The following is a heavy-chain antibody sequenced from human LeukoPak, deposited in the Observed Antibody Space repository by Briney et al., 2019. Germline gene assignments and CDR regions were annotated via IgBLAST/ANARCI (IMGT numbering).Heavy chain of an antibody. V-gene: IGHV3-21*01. J-gene: IGHJ4*02. CDR1: GFTFSSYS. D-gene: IGHD6-19*01. Sequence: PGGSLRLSCAASGFTFSSYSMNWVRQAPGKGLEWVSSISSSSSYIYYADSVKGRFTISRDNAKSSLYLQMNSLRAEDTAVYYCARSSAVAGTLDYWGQGTLVTVSS. CDR2: ISSSSSYI. CDR3: ARSSAVAGTLDY.